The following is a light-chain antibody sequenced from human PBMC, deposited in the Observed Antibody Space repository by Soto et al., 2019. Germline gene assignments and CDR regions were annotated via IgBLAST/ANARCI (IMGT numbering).Light chain of an antibody. CDR3: LQYNTYPPYT. J-gene: IGKJ2*01. Sequence: DIQMTQSPSSLSAFVGDRVIITCRASQGIRNDLGWYQQKPGKAPKRLIYDASSLESGVPSRFSGSGPGTEFTLTISNLQPEDFATYYCLQYNTYPPYTFGQGTKLE. CDR2: DAS. V-gene: IGKV1-17*02. CDR1: QGIRND.